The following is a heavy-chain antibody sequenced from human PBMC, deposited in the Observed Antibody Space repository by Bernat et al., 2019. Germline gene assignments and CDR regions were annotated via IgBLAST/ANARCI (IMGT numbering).Heavy chain of an antibody. J-gene: IGHJ4*02. Sequence: VQLVESGGGVVQPGRSLRLSCSASGFTFGSYAMHWVRQAPGKGLEYVSAISSNGGSTYYADSVKDRFTISRDNSKNTLYLQMSSLRAEDTAVYYCVKAWGWGRGGGGWGQGTLVTVSS. V-gene: IGHV3-64D*06. CDR1: GFTFGSYA. CDR2: ISSNGGST. CDR3: VKAWGWGRGGGG. D-gene: IGHD3-16*01.